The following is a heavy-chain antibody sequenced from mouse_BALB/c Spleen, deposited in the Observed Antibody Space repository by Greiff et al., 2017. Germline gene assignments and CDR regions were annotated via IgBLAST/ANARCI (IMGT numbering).Heavy chain of an antibody. D-gene: IGHD2-1*01. V-gene: IGHV1-7*01. Sequence: VQLQQSGAELAKPGASVKMSCKASGYTFTSYWMHWVKQRPGQGLEWIGYINPSTGYTEYNQKFKDKATLTADKSSSTAYMQLSSLTSEDSAVYYCARRIYYGNFDYWGQGTTLTVSS. CDR3: ARRIYYGNFDY. CDR1: GYTFTSYW. J-gene: IGHJ2*01. CDR2: INPSTGYT.